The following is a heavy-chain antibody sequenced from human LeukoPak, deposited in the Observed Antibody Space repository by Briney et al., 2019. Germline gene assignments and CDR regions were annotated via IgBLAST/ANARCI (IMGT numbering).Heavy chain of an antibody. CDR2: ISSSSSTI. CDR1: GFTFSSHS. J-gene: IGHJ4*02. Sequence: GGSLRLSCAASGFTFSSHSMIWVRPAPGKGLEWVSYISSSSSTIYYADSVKGRFTISRDNAKNSLYLQMNSLRAEDTAVYYCARGAYYYEDWGQGTLVTVSS. D-gene: IGHD3-22*01. V-gene: IGHV3-48*01. CDR3: ARGAYYYED.